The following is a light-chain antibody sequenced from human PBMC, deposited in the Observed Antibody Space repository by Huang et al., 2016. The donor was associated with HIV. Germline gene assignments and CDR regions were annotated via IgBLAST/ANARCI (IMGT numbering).Light chain of an antibody. Sequence: EIVLTQSPGTLSLSPGERATLSCRASQSVSSSYLAWSQQKPGQAPRLLIYGASSRATGIPDRFIGSASGTDFTLTISRLEPEDFAVYYCQQYGSSPPRFTFGPGTKVEIK. CDR3: QQYGSSPPRFT. CDR1: QSVSSSY. V-gene: IGKV3-20*01. CDR2: GAS. J-gene: IGKJ3*01.